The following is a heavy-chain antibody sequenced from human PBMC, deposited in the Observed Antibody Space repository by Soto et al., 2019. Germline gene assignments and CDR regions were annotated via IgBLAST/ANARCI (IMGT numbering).Heavy chain of an antibody. CDR1: RFSLSTSGVG. CDR2: TYWNDDK. J-gene: IGHJ3*02. V-gene: IGHV2-5*01. D-gene: IGHD6-13*01. Sequence: SGPTLVNPTQTLTLTSTFSRFSLSTSGVGVGWIRQPLGKALEWLALTYWNDDKRYSPSLKSRLTITKDTSKNQVVLTMTNMDPVDKATYYCAHRRSYSSSWDDAFDIWGQGTMVTVSS. CDR3: AHRRSYSSSWDDAFDI.